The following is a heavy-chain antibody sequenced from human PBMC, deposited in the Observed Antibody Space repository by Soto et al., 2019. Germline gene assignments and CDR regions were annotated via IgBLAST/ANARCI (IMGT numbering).Heavy chain of an antibody. V-gene: IGHV1-3*01. CDR3: ARADFCSGYYMDGDYYYGMDV. D-gene: IGHD3-3*01. CDR2: INAGSGNT. J-gene: IGHJ6*02. CDR1: GYTSTNYG. Sequence: GASVKASCKASGYTSTNYGMHWVRQAPGQRLEWMGWINAGSGNTKYSQKFQGRITTTRDTSASTVYMELSSLRSEDTAVYYCARADFCSGYYMDGDYYYGMDVWGQGTTVAVFS.